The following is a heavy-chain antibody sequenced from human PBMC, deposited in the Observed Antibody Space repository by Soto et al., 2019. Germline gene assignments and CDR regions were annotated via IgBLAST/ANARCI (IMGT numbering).Heavy chain of an antibody. V-gene: IGHV4-59*08. D-gene: IGHD3-10*01. CDR1: GGSISSYY. J-gene: IGHJ3*02. CDR3: ARQGALLWFGELSGMRQPVLKAFDI. Sequence: QVQLQESGPGLVKPSETLSLTCTVSGGSISSYYWSWIRQPPGKGLEWIGYIYYSGSTNYNPSLKRRVTIPVETSKTQVSRKLTPVTAADAAVYYCARQGALLWFGELSGMRQPVLKAFDIWGQGTTVTVSS. CDR2: IYYSGST.